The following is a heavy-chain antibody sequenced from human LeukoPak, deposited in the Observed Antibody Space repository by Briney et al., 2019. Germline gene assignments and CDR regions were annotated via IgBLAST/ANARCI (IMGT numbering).Heavy chain of an antibody. CDR3: ARGWDYDSGGRPTAYVY. CDR1: GGTFSSSS. V-gene: IGHV1-69*06. D-gene: IGHD3-22*01. Sequence: GASVKVSCKASGGTFSSSSISWVRQAPGQGLEWMGGIIPIFGTANYAQKFQGRVTITADKSTSTVYMELNSLKSEDTAVYYCARGWDYDSGGRPTAYVYWGQGTLVTVSS. CDR2: IIPIFGTA. J-gene: IGHJ4*02.